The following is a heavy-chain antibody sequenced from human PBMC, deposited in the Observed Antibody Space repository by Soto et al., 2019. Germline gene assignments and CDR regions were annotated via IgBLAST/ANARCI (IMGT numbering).Heavy chain of an antibody. CDR1: GFTFTNYA. J-gene: IGHJ3*02. CDR2: ISSSSSYI. CDR3: AGEGDTNDAFDI. Sequence: PGGSLRLSCAASGFTFTNYAMNWVRQAPGKGLEWVSSISSSSSYIYYADSVKGRFTISRDNAKNSLYLQMNSLRAEDTAVYYYAGEGDTNDAFDIWGKGTMVTVSS. D-gene: IGHD1-26*01. V-gene: IGHV3-21*01.